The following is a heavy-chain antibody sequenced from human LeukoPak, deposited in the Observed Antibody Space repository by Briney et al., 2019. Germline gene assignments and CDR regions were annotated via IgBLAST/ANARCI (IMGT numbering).Heavy chain of an antibody. CDR3: ARHEFASPFDS. Sequence: SETLSLTCAVYGGSFSGYYWSWIRQPPGKGLEWITYIYQTGNTDYNPSLKSRVTISLDTSKNQFSLQLSSVTAADTAVYYCARHEFASPFDSWGQGTLVTVSS. CDR2: IYQTGNT. J-gene: IGHJ4*02. V-gene: IGHV4-59*08. D-gene: IGHD2-21*01. CDR1: GGSFSGYY.